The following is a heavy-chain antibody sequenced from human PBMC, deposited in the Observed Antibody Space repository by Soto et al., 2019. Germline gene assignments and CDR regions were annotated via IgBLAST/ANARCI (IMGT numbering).Heavy chain of an antibody. Sequence: GPLRVSCAAPVFTFISYAMSWVRQAPGKGLEWVSAISGSGGSTYYADSVKGRFTISRDNSKNTLYLQMNSLRAEDTAVYYCAKQDSSSWYYYFDYWGQGTLVTVSS. CDR3: AKQDSSSWYYYFDY. J-gene: IGHJ4*02. V-gene: IGHV3-23*01. D-gene: IGHD6-13*01. CDR2: ISGSGGST. CDR1: VFTFISYA.